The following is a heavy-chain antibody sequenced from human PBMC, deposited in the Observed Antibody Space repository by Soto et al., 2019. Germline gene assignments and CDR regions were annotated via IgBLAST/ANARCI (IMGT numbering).Heavy chain of an antibody. CDR2: IIPIFGTA. D-gene: IGHD6-19*01. Sequence: ASVKVSCKASGGTFSSYAISWVRQAPGQGLEWMGGIIPIFGTANYAQKFQGRVTITADESTSTAYMELSSLRSEDTAVYYCARSEGAVAPFDYWGQGTLVTVSS. V-gene: IGHV1-69*13. J-gene: IGHJ4*02. CDR1: GGTFSSYA. CDR3: ARSEGAVAPFDY.